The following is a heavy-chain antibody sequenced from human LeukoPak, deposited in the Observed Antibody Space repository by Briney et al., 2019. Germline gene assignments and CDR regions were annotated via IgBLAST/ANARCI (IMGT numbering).Heavy chain of an antibody. CDR2: IYSGGST. D-gene: IGHD6-13*01. J-gene: IGHJ5*02. CDR3: ARDRIAAAGTYDP. CDR1: GFTVSSNY. V-gene: IGHV3-66*01. Sequence: PGGSLRLSCAASGFTVSSNYMSWVRQAPGKGLEWVSVIYSGGSTYYADSVKGRFTISRDNSKNTLYLQMNSLRAEDTAVYYCARDRIAAAGTYDPWGQGTLVTVSS.